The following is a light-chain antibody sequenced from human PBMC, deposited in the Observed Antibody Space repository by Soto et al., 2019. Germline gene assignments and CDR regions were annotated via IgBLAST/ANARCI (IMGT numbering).Light chain of an antibody. V-gene: IGKV1-33*01. CDR1: RDIRNY. Sequence: DLQMTQSPSSLSASVGDGVTITCQASRDIRNYLNWYQQKPGKAPRLLIYDASNLETGVPSRFSGSGSGTDFTFTISSLQAEDVATHYCQQYDNLPLTFGGGTRVEI. CDR2: DAS. CDR3: QQYDNLPLT. J-gene: IGKJ4*01.